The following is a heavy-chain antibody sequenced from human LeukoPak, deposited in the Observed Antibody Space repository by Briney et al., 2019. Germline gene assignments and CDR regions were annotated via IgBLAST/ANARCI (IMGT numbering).Heavy chain of an antibody. J-gene: IGHJ4*02. V-gene: IGHV3-48*01. D-gene: IGHD3-22*01. CDR3: ARVLHKRNYDSSDYYGY. CDR1: GFTFSNYW. CDR2: ISSGSSTI. Sequence: PGGSLRLSCAASGFTFSNYWMNWVRQAPGKGLEWISYISSGSSTIYYADSVKGRFTISRDNAKNSLYLQMNSLRAEDTAVYYCARVLHKRNYDSSDYYGYWGQGTLVTVSS.